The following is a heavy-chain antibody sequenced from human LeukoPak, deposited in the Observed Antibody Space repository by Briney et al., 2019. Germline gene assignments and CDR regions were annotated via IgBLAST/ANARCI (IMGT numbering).Heavy chain of an antibody. V-gene: IGHV3-21*01. CDR2: ISSSSYI. CDR1: GFTFSSYS. Sequence: GGSPRLSCAASGFTFSSYSMNWVRQAPGKGLEWVSSISSSSYIYYADSVKGRFTISRDNAKNSLYLQMNSLRAEDTAVYYCARDMSRGSGWYTGAFDIWGQGTMVTVSS. J-gene: IGHJ3*02. CDR3: ARDMSRGSGWYTGAFDI. D-gene: IGHD6-19*01.